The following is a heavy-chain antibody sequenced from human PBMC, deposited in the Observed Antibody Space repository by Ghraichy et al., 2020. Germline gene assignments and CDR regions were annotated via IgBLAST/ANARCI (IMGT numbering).Heavy chain of an antibody. Sequence: SETLSLTCTVSGGSISSYYWSWIRQPPGKGLEWIGYIYYSGSTNYNPSLKSRVTISVDTSKNQFSLKLSSVTAADTAVYYCAGSESSGWYAYWGQGTLVTVS. J-gene: IGHJ4*02. V-gene: IGHV4-59*08. CDR2: IYYSGST. D-gene: IGHD6-19*01. CDR3: AGSESSGWYAY. CDR1: GGSISSYY.